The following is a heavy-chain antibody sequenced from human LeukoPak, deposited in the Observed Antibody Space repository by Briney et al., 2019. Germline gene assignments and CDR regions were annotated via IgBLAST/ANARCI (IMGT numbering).Heavy chain of an antibody. CDR3: ARARKAYYFDY. CDR1: GFTFSDNY. Sequence: GGSLRLSCAASGFTFSDNYMTWIRQAPGKGLEWVSYISNTGSTTYYADPVKGRFTISRDNAKNSLYLQMNSLRAEDTAVYYCARARKAYYFDYWGQGTLVTVSS. D-gene: IGHD1-14*01. CDR2: ISNTGSTT. J-gene: IGHJ4*02. V-gene: IGHV3-11*04.